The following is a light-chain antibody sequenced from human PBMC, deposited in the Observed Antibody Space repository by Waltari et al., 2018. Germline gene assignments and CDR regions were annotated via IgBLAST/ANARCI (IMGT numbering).Light chain of an antibody. J-gene: IGLJ3*02. CDR2: NNL. Sequence: QSVLTQPPSVSGAPGQRVTISCTGSSSNIGAGHDVHWDQRLPGRAPKLLISNNLNRPAGVPDRISGSDSGTSASLVITGLQAEDEAEFYCQSYDDSLSGYVFGGGTKLTVL. V-gene: IGLV1-40*01. CDR1: SSNIGAGHD. CDR3: QSYDDSLSGYV.